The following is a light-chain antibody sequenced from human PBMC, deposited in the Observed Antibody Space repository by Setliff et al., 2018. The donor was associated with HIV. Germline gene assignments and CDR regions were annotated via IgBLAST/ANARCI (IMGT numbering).Light chain of an antibody. CDR2: DVT. V-gene: IGLV2-14*03. Sequence: QSALTQPASVSGSPGQSITLSCTGTSSDVGSYNFVSWYQQHPGRAPKLMIYDVTKRPSGVSDRFSDSKSGNTASLTISGLQTEDEADCYCCSYTSSLTYVFGTGTKVTVL. CDR3: CSYTSSLTYV. J-gene: IGLJ1*01. CDR1: SSDVGSYNF.